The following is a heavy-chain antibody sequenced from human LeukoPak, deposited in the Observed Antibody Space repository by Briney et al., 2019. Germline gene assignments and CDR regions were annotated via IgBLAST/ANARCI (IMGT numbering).Heavy chain of an antibody. Sequence: GGSLRLSCAASGFTFSSFGMHWVRQAPGKGLEWVAVIWYDGSNKYYADSVKGRFTISRDNSENTLYLQMNSLGAEDTAVYYCARDYGDYVRLDYWGQGTLVTVSS. CDR1: GFTFSSFG. D-gene: IGHD4-17*01. J-gene: IGHJ4*02. V-gene: IGHV3-33*08. CDR3: ARDYGDYVRLDY. CDR2: IWYDGSNK.